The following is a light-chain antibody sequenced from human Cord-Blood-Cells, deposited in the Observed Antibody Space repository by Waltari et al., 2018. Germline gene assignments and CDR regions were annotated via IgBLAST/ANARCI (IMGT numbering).Light chain of an antibody. J-gene: IGLJ3*02. CDR2: DVS. CDR1: SSDVGCYNY. V-gene: IGLV2-11*01. CDR3: CSYAGSYTWV. Sequence: QSALTQPRSVSGSPGQSVTLSCTGTSSDVGCYNYASWYQQHPGKAPKLMIYDVSKRPSGVPDRFSGSKSGNTASLTISGLQAEDEADYYCCSYAGSYTWVFGGGTKLTVL.